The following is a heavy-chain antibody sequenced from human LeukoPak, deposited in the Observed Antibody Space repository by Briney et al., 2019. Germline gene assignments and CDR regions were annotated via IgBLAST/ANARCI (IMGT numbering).Heavy chain of an antibody. CDR2: IYYSGTT. Sequence: SETLSLTCTVSGGSISSYYWSWIRQPPGKGLEWIGYIYYSGTTKYNPSLRSRVTISVDTSKNQFSLKLNSVTAADTAVYYCARGQSSLGAFDIWGQGTMVTVSS. J-gene: IGHJ3*02. CDR1: GGSISSYY. D-gene: IGHD2-2*01. V-gene: IGHV4-59*01. CDR3: ARGQSSLGAFDI.